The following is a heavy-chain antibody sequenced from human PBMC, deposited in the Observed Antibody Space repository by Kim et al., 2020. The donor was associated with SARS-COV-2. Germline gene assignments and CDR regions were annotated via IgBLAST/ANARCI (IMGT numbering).Heavy chain of an antibody. CDR3: ARLERWQLHFDY. CDR1: GGSISSSSFY. D-gene: IGHD1-1*01. V-gene: IGHV4-39*01. J-gene: IGHJ4*02. Sequence: SETLSLTCTVSGGSISSSSFYWGWIRQPPGKGLEWIGTIYFSGGTYYKSSLKSRVTISVDTSKNQFSLNLASVTAADTAVYYCARLERWQLHFDYWGQGT. CDR2: IYFSGGT.